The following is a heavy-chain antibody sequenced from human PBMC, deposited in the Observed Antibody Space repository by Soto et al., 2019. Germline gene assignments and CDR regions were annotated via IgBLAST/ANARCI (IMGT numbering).Heavy chain of an antibody. J-gene: IGHJ3*02. Sequence: QVQLQESGPGLVKTSETLSLTCSVSGGSISNYYWSWIRQPPGKGLEWIGYIYYSGNTNYNPSLTSRVTISIDTSKTQFSLTLTSVTAADTAIYYCARVRYVSSSAAFDIWGQGTLALVSS. CDR3: ARVRYVSSSAAFDI. CDR1: GGSISNYY. V-gene: IGHV4-59*01. D-gene: IGHD6-6*01. CDR2: IYYSGNT.